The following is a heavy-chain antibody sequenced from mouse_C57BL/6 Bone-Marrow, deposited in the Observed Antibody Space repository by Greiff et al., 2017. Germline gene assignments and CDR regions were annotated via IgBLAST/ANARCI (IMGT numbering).Heavy chain of an antibody. CDR1: GFNIKDYY. V-gene: IGHV14-2*01. Sequence: EVQLQQSGAELVKPGASVKLSCTASGFNIKDYYMHWVKQRTEQGLEWIGRIDPEDGETNYTPKFQGKATMTADKSSNTAYLQLSSLTSEDTAVYYCARVYYDYLYYYAMDYWGQGTSVTVSS. J-gene: IGHJ4*01. D-gene: IGHD2-4*01. CDR2: IDPEDGET. CDR3: ARVYYDYLYYYAMDY.